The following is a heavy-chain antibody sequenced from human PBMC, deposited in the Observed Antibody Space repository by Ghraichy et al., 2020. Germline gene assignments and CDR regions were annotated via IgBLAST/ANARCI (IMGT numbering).Heavy chain of an antibody. D-gene: IGHD6-19*01. CDR2: IYPGDSDT. V-gene: IGHV5-51*01. J-gene: IGHJ4*02. CDR3: ARLGSSDGGWEDYYFDS. Sequence: GESLNISCKGSGYSFTNYWIGWVRQMPGKGLEWMGIIYPGDSDTRYSPSFQGQVTISADKSISTAYLQWSSLKASDTAMYYCARLGSSDGGWEDYYFDSWGQGTLVTVSS. CDR1: GYSFTNYW.